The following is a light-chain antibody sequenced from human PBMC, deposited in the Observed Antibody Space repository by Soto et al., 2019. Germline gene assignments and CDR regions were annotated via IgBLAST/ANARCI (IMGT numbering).Light chain of an antibody. CDR3: GTWDNNLSAVV. CDR2: DSN. Sequence: QSVLTQPPSVSAAPGQKVTISCSGSSSNIGNNYVSWYQQLPGTAPKLLIYDSNKRPSGIPDRFSGSKSGTSATLGITGLQTGDEADYYCGTWDNNLSAVVFGGGTKLTVL. V-gene: IGLV1-51*01. CDR1: SSNIGNNY. J-gene: IGLJ2*01.